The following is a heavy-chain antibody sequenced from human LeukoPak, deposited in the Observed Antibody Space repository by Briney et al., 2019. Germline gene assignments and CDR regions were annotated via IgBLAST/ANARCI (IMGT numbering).Heavy chain of an antibody. CDR1: GFTFSGYG. V-gene: IGHV3-30*18. Sequence: GGSLRLSCAASGFTFSGYGMHWVRQAPGKGLEWVAVISYDGSNKYYADSVKGRFTISRDNSKNTLYLQMNSLRADDTAVYYCAKKVTTKTWADAFDVWGHGTLVTVSS. J-gene: IGHJ3*01. CDR3: AKKVTTKTWADAFDV. CDR2: ISYDGSNK. D-gene: IGHD4-17*01.